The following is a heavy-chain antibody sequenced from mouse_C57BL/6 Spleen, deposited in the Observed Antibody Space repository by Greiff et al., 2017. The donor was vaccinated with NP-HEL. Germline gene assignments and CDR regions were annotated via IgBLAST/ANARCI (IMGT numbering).Heavy chain of an antibody. D-gene: IGHD1-1*01. CDR1: GYTFTSYW. J-gene: IGHJ4*01. CDR3: ARLITTVVATGDYAMDY. Sequence: VQLQQPGAELVRPGSSVKLSCKASGYTFTSYWMHWVKQRPIQGLEWIGNIDPSDSETHYNQKFKDKATLTVDKSSSTAYMQLSSLTSEDSAVYYCARLITTVVATGDYAMDYWGQGTSVTVSS. CDR2: IDPSDSET. V-gene: IGHV1-52*01.